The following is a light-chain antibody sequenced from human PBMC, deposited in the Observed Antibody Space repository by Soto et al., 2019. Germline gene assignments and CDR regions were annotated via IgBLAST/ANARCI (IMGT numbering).Light chain of an antibody. J-gene: IGLJ2*01. CDR2: DVS. CDR3: SSYTSSITHV. Sequence: QSALTQPASVSGSPGQSITISCTGTSRDVGRYNYVSWYQQHPGKAPKLMIYDVSYRPSGVSNRFSGSKSGNTASLTISGLQAEDEADYYCSSYTSSITHVFGGGTKLTVL. V-gene: IGLV2-14*03. CDR1: SRDVGRYNY.